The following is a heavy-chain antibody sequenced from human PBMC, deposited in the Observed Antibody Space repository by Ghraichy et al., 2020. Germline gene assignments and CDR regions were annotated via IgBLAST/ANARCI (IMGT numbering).Heavy chain of an antibody. CDR2: ISGSGDST. J-gene: IGHJ4*02. CDR1: GFTFSTCA. Sequence: GALRLSCSASGFTFSTCAMNWVRQAPGKGLEWVSVISGSGDSTYYADSVKGRFTISRDNSKNTLYLRMSSLRAEDTAVYYCAKMTSHDFWTGYFYFDYWGQGALVTVSS. CDR3: AKMTSHDFWTGYFYFDY. V-gene: IGHV3-23*01. D-gene: IGHD3/OR15-3a*01.